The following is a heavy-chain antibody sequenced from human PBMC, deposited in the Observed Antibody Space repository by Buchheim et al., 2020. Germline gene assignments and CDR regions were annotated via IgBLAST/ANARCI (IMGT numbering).Heavy chain of an antibody. J-gene: IGHJ4*02. V-gene: IGHV1-69*01. D-gene: IGHD2-2*01. CDR2: IIPIFGTA. Sequence: QVQLVQSGAEVKKPGASVKVSCKASGYTFTGYYMHWVRQAPGQGLEWMGGIIPIFGTANYAQKFQGRVTITADESTSTAYMELSSLRSEDTAVYYCARDSRSYCSSTSCYSDYWGQGTL. CDR1: GYTFTGYY. CDR3: ARDSRSYCSSTSCYSDY.